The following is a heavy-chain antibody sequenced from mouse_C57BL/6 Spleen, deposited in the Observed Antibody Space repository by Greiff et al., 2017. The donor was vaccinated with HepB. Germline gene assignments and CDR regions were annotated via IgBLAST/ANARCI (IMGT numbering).Heavy chain of an antibody. CDR1: GYTFTDYY. Sequence: VMLVESGAELVKPGASVKISCKASGYTFTDYYINWVKQRPGQGLEWIGKIDPGSGSTYYNEKFKGKATLTADKSSSTAYMQLSSLTSEDSAVYFCARGGNYWFAYWGQGTLVTVSA. CDR3: ARGGNYWFAY. CDR2: IDPGSGST. V-gene: IGHV1-77*01. D-gene: IGHD2-1*01. J-gene: IGHJ3*01.